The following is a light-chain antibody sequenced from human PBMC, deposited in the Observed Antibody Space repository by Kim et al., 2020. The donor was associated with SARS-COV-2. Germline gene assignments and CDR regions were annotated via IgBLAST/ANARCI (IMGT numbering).Light chain of an antibody. J-gene: IGKJ3*01. CDR2: SAS. CDR3: QQRNSWPLT. V-gene: IGKV3-11*01. CDR1: QSVKTN. Sequence: WSPGERATLSCRASQSVKTNLAWYQQKPGQAPRLLIYSASNRATGIPARFSGSGSGTDFTLTISSLEPEDFAVYYCQQRNSWPLTFGPGTKVDIK.